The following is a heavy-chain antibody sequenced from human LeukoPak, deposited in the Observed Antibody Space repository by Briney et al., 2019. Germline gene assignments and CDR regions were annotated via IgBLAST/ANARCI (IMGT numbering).Heavy chain of an antibody. D-gene: IGHD2-2*01. CDR1: GYTFTSYY. J-gene: IGHJ4*02. CDR2: INPSGGST. V-gene: IGHV1-46*01. Sequence: ASVKVSCKASGYTFTSYYMHWVRQAPGQGLEWMGLINPSGGSTSYAQKFQGRVTMTRDTSTSTVYMELSSLGSEDTAVYYCARGYCSSTSCYEPPRYWGQGTLVTVSS. CDR3: ARGYCSSTSCYEPPRY.